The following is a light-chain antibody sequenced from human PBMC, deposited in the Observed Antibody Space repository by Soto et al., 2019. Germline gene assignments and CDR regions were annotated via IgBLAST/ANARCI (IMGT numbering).Light chain of an antibody. CDR1: QSVSSY. Sequence: EIVLTQPPATQSLSPGERATLSCRASQSVSSYLAWYQQKPGQAPRLLIYDASNRATGIPARFSGSGSGTDFTLTISSLEPEDFAVYYCQQRSNWPLTFGQGTRLEIK. CDR3: QQRSNWPLT. V-gene: IGKV3-11*01. J-gene: IGKJ5*01. CDR2: DAS.